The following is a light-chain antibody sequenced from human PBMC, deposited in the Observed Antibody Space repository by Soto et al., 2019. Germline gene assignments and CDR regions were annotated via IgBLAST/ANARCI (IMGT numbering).Light chain of an antibody. CDR1: QTISSW. V-gene: IGKV1-5*03. CDR2: KAS. CDR3: QHYNGYSRK. J-gene: IGKJ1*01. Sequence: DIQMTQSPSTLSGSVGDRVTITCRASQTISSWLAWYQQKPGKAPKLLIYKASTLKSGVPSRFSGSGSGTEFTLAISSLQPDDFATYYCQHYNGYSRKFGQGTKVDIK.